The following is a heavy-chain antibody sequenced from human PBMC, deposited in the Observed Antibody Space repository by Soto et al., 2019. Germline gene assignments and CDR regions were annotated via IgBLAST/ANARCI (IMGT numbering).Heavy chain of an antibody. D-gene: IGHD3-22*01. CDR2: FYYTGSI. J-gene: IGHJ4*02. V-gene: IGHV4-61*01. CDR1: GGSVSSGNYY. Sequence: QVQLQESGPGLVKPSETLSLTCTVSGGSVSSGNYYWSWIRQPPGKGLAWIGYFYYTGSINYNPSLKSRVTISIDASKNQFSLRLSSVTAADTAVYYCARSMFYSDASNYSPFEYWGQGTLVTVSS. CDR3: ARSMFYSDASNYSPFEY.